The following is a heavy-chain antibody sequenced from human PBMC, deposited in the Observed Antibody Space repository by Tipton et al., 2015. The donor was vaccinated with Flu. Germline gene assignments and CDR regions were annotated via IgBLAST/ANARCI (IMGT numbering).Heavy chain of an antibody. CDR1: GGSISIYY. D-gene: IGHD2-21*01. CDR2: VYYSGTT. V-gene: IGHV4-59*01. CDR3: ARDSAVFPGALHY. J-gene: IGHJ4*02. Sequence: GLVKPSETLSLTCTVSGGSISIYYWTWIRQPPGKGLEWIGYVYYSGTTNYNPSLKSRVTISTDASKNQFSLRLNSVTAADTAVYYCARDSAVFPGALHYWGLGKLVTVSS.